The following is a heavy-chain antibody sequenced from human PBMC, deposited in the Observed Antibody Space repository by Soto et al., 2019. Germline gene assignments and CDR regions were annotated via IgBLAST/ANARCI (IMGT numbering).Heavy chain of an antibody. CDR3: TRHSSYYGSGIHGLAY. Sequence: GGSLRLSCAASGFTFSGSAMHWVRQASGKGLEWVGRIRSKANSYATAYAASVKGRFTISRDDSKNTAYLQMNSLKTEDTAVYYCTRHSSYYGSGIHGLAYWGQGTLVTVFS. V-gene: IGHV3-73*01. CDR2: IRSKANSYAT. D-gene: IGHD3-10*01. CDR1: GFTFSGSA. J-gene: IGHJ4*02.